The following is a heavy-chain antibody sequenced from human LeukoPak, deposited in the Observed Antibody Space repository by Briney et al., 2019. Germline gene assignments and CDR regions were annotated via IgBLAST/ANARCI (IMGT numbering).Heavy chain of an antibody. V-gene: IGHV4-38-2*01. D-gene: IGHD3-9*01. CDR2: MYHSGSI. Sequence: PSETLSLTCGVSGYSISSGFYWGWIRQPPGKGPEWIGSMYHSGSIYYNRSLKGRVTISADTSNNHLSLKLSSVTAADTAVYYCVRHPDPYYDIFLVWGKGTTVTVSS. CDR3: VRHPDPYYDIFLV. CDR1: GYSISSGFY. J-gene: IGHJ6*04.